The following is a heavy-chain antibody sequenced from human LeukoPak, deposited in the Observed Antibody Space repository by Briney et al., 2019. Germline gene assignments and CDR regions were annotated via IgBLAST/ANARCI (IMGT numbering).Heavy chain of an antibody. V-gene: IGHV1-2*06. J-gene: IGHJ4*02. D-gene: IGHD5-12*01. Sequence: ASVKVSCKASGYTFTGYYMHWVRQAPGQGLEWMGRINPNSGGTNYAQKFQDRVTMTRDTSISTAYMELSRLRSDDTAVYYCARDPRYSGYESPFDYWGQGTLVTVSS. CDR3: ARDPRYSGYESPFDY. CDR2: INPNSGGT. CDR1: GYTFTGYY.